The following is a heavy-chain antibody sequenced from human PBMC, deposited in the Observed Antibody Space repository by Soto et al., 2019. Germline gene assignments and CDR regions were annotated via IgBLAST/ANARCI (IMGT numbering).Heavy chain of an antibody. CDR3: ASGYDFRFYYFDY. Sequence: ASVKVSCKASGGTFSSYAISWVRQAPGQGLEWMGGIIPIFGTANYAQKFQGRVTITADESTSTAYMELSSLGSEDTAVYYCASGYDFRFYYFDYWGQGTLVTVSS. D-gene: IGHD3-3*01. J-gene: IGHJ4*02. V-gene: IGHV1-69*13. CDR1: GGTFSSYA. CDR2: IIPIFGTA.